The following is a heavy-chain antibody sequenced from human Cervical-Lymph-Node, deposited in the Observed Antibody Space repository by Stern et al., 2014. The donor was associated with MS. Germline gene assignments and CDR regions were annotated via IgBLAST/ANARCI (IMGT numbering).Heavy chain of an antibody. CDR3: ARVAIAVAGGDAFDI. V-gene: IGHV2-70*01. CDR1: GFSLSTSGMC. CDR2: IDWDDDK. J-gene: IGHJ3*02. Sequence: ESGPALVKPTQTLTLTCTFSGFSLSTSGMCVSWIRQPPGQALEWLALIDWDDDKYYSTSLKTRLTISKDTSKNQVVLTMTNMDPVDTATYYCARVAIAVAGGDAFDIWGQGTMVTVSS. D-gene: IGHD6-19*01.